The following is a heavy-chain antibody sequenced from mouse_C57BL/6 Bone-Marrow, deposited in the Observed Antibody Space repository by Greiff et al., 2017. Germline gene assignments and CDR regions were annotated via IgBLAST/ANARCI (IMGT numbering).Heavy chain of an antibody. Sequence: VQLHQSGPELVKPGASVKISCKASGYTFTDYYMNWVKQSHGKSLEWIGDINPNNGGTSYNQKLKGQATLTVDTSSSTAYMQLRRLTSEDSAVYYCARGNYGGGWYFDYWGQGTILTVSS. CDR2: INPNNGGT. J-gene: IGHJ2*01. CDR3: ARGNYGGGWYFDY. D-gene: IGHD1-1*01. V-gene: IGHV1-26*01. CDR1: GYTFTDYY.